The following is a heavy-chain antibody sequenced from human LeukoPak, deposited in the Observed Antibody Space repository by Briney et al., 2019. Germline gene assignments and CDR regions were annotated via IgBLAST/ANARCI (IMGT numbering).Heavy chain of an antibody. D-gene: IGHD2-15*01. J-gene: IGHJ6*02. CDR3: ARVSVVVVAATPEYYGMDV. Sequence: ASVKVSCKASGGTFSSYAISWVRQAPGQGLEWMGGIIPIFGTANYAQKFQGRVTITADESTSTAYMELSSLRSEDTAVYYCARVSVVVVAATPEYYGMDVWGQGTTVTVSS. V-gene: IGHV1-69*13. CDR2: IIPIFGTA. CDR1: GGTFSSYA.